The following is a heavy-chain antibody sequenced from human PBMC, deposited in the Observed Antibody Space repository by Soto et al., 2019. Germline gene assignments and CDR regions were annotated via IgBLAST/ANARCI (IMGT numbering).Heavy chain of an antibody. V-gene: IGHV4-31*03. CDR2: NYYSGIT. Sequence: PSETLSLTYTVTGVSISSGGYYWTWIRQHPGKGLEWIGYNYYSGITYYNPSLKSRVTISLDTSKNQFSLKLSSVTAADTAVYYCARGSSIAGLYYGMDVWGQGTTVTVSS. D-gene: IGHD6-6*01. J-gene: IGHJ6*02. CDR3: ARGSSIAGLYYGMDV. CDR1: GVSISSGGYY.